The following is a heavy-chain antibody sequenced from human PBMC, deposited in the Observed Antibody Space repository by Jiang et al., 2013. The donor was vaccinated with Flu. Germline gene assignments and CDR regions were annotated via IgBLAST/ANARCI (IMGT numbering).Heavy chain of an antibody. V-gene: IGHV4-39*07. J-gene: IGHJ4*02. CDR3: ARAEKHSGFELPYFVY. Sequence: TYYNPSLKSRVTLLVDTSKNHFSLKLRFVTAADTAVYYCARAEKHSGFELPYFVYWGQGILVTVSS. CDR2: T. D-gene: IGHD5-12*01.